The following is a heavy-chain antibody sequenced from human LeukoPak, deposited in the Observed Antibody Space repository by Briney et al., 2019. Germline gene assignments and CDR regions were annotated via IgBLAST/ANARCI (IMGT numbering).Heavy chain of an antibody. D-gene: IGHD4-23*01. CDR2: ISGDGGST. J-gene: IGHJ4*02. V-gene: IGHV3-43*02. CDR3: AKDTSGDYGGNQ. Sequence: GGSLRLSCAASGFTFDDYAMHWVRQAPGKGREWVSLISGDGGSTYYADSVKGRFTISRDNSKNSLYLQMNSLRTEDTALYYCAKDTSGDYGGNQWGQGTLVTVSS. CDR1: GFTFDDYA.